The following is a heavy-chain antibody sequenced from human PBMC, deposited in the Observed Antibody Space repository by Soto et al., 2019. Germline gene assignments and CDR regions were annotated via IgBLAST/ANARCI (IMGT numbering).Heavy chain of an antibody. D-gene: IGHD4-17*01. CDR1: GYTFTIYA. CDR3: ARETYGESVY. V-gene: IGHV1-3*01. CDR2: INVGNGNT. Sequence: QVQLVQSVAEVKTPGASVKVSCKASGYTFTIYAMHWVRQAPGQGLEWMGWINVGNGNTKNSHKFQDRVSISRDTSASTVYMELSSLRSEDTAVYYCARETYGESVYWGQGTLVSVSP. J-gene: IGHJ4*02.